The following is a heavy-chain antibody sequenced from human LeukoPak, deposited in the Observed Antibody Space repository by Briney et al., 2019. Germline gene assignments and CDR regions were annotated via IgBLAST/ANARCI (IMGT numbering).Heavy chain of an antibody. Sequence: GGALRLSCAASGFTFSDYNINGVSQAPGKGVEWGSYISSSSSTIYYADSVKGRFTISRDNAKNPLYLQMNNPRAEDTAVSYCATRDCSSTTCFFDYWGQGTLVTVSS. D-gene: IGHD2-2*01. J-gene: IGHJ4*02. CDR2: ISSSSSTI. V-gene: IGHV3-48*04. CDR3: ATRDCSSTTCFFDY. CDR1: GFTFSDYN.